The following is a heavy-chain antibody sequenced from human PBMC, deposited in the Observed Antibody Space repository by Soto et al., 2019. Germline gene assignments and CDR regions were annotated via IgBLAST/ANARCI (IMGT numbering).Heavy chain of an antibody. V-gene: IGHV1-69*01. Sequence: QVQLVQSGAEVKKPGSSVKVSCKASGGTFSSYAISWVRQAPGQGLEWMGGVIPIFGTANYAQKFQGRVTITADESTSTAYMELSSLRSEDTAVYYCATQGGAELPSASWFDPWGQGTLVTVSS. CDR3: ATQGGAELPSASWFDP. J-gene: IGHJ5*02. D-gene: IGHD2-15*01. CDR2: VIPIFGTA. CDR1: GGTFSSYA.